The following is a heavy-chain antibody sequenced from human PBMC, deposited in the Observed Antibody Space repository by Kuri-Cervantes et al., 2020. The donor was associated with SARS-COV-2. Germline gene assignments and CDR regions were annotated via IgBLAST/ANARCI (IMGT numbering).Heavy chain of an antibody. D-gene: IGHD1-26*01. CDR1: GFSLSTSGVG. CDR3: VRYSGFLYYFDY. CDR2: IYWDDDK. Sequence: SGPTLVKPTQTLTLTCTFSGFSLSTSGVGVGWIRQPPGKALEWLVLIYWDDDKRYSPSLKSRLTITKDTSKNQVVLTMTNMDPVDTATYYCVRYSGFLYYFDYWGQGTLVTVSS. J-gene: IGHJ4*02. V-gene: IGHV2-5*02.